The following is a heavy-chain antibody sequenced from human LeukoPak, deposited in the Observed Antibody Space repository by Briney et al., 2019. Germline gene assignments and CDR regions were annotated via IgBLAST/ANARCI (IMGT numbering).Heavy chain of an antibody. CDR3: ARGAGSFDY. CDR2: TNHSGST. CDR1: GGSFSGYY. V-gene: IGHV4-34*01. J-gene: IGHJ4*02. Sequence: PSETLSLTCAVYGGSFSGYYWSWIRQPPGKGLEWIGETNHSGSTNYNPSLRSRVTISVDTSKNQFSLKLSSVTAADTAVYYCARGAGSFDYWGQGTLVTVSS.